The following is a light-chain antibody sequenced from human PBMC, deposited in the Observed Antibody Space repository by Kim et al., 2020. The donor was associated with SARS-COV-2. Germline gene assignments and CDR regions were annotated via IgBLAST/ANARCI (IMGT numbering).Light chain of an antibody. CDR1: SSNIGSNF. V-gene: IGLV1-47*01. Sequence: GQRVTFSCSGISSNIGSNFVCWYQQLPGPAPKVLIYKNKQRPSGVPDRFSGSKSGTSASLAISGLRSEDEADYFCAAWDDSLNSYVFGTGTKVTVL. J-gene: IGLJ1*01. CDR3: AAWDDSLNSYV. CDR2: KNK.